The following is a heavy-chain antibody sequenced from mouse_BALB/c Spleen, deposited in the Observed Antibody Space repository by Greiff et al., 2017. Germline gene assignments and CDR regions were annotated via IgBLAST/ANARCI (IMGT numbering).Heavy chain of an antibody. D-gene: IGHD1-1*01. J-gene: IGHJ4*01. CDR1: GFNIKDTY. CDR3: ARDYYGSRPYAMDY. CDR2: IDPANGNT. V-gene: IGHV14-3*02. Sequence: EVQLQQSGAELVKPGASVKLSCTASGFNIKDTYMHWVKQRPEQGLEWIGRIDPANGNTKYDPKFQGKATITADTSSNTAYLQLSSLTSEDTAVYYCARDYYGSRPYAMDYWGQGTSVTVSS.